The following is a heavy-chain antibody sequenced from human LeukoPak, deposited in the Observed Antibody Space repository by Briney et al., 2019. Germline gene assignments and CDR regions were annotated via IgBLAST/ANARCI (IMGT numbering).Heavy chain of an antibody. Sequence: SETLSLTCAVYGGSFSGYYWSWIRQPPGKVLEWIGEINHSGSTNYNPSLKSRVTISVDTSKNQFSLKLSSVTAADTAVYYCARFKRIRITMIVVAGETNAFDIWGQGTMVTVSS. J-gene: IGHJ3*02. D-gene: IGHD3-22*01. CDR1: GGSFSGYY. V-gene: IGHV4-34*01. CDR2: INHSGST. CDR3: ARFKRIRITMIVVAGETNAFDI.